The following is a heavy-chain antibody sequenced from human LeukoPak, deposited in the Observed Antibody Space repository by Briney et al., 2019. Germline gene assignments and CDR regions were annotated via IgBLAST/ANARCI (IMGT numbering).Heavy chain of an antibody. CDR2: ISGSSRST. J-gene: IGHJ4*02. Sequence: GGSLRLSCAASGFTLNDYGMSWVRQAPGKGLEWVSAISGSSRSTYHAESVKGRFTISRDSSKNILFLHINSLRAEDTAVYYCAKESGYDFGGGQGTLVTVSS. V-gene: IGHV3-23*01. CDR3: AKESGYDFG. CDR1: GFTLNDYG. D-gene: IGHD5-12*01.